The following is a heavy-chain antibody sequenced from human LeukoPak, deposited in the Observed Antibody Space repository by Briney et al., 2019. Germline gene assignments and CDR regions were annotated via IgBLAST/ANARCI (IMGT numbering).Heavy chain of an antibody. V-gene: IGHV3-30*04. Sequence: GRSLRLSCAASGFTFSSYAMHWVRQAPGKGLEWVAVISYDGSNKYYADSVKGRFTISRDNSKNTLYLQMNSLRADDTAVYYCARGFRGWHAEGFDYWGQGTVVTVSS. CDR2: ISYDGSNK. J-gene: IGHJ4*02. CDR3: ARGFRGWHAEGFDY. D-gene: IGHD6-19*01. CDR1: GFTFSSYA.